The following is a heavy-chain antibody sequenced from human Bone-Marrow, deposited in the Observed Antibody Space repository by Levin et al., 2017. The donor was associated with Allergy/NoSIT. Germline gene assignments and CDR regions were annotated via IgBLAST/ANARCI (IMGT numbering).Heavy chain of an antibody. D-gene: IGHD2-15*01. CDR3: AAGYCSGGSCYDFDY. J-gene: IGHJ4*02. V-gene: IGHV3-72*01. CDR1: GFTFSDHY. Sequence: LSLTCAASGFTFSDHYMDWVRQAPGKGLEWVGRTRDKADSYTTEYAASVKGRFTISRDDSKNSLYLQMNSLKTEDTAVYYYAAGYCSGGSCYDFDYWGQGTLVTVSS. CDR2: TRDKADSYTT.